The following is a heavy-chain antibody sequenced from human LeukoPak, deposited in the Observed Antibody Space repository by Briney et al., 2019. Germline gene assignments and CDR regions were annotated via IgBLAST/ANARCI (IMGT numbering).Heavy chain of an antibody. Sequence: PGGSLRLSCAASGFTFSSYSMNWVRQAPGKGLEWVPSISSSSSYIYYADSVKGRFTISRDNAKNSLYLQMNSLRAEDTAVYYCARDHTDSSGYWGNWFDPWGQGTLVTVSS. V-gene: IGHV3-21*01. CDR1: GFTFSSYS. D-gene: IGHD3-22*01. CDR2: ISSSSSYI. CDR3: ARDHTDSSGYWGNWFDP. J-gene: IGHJ5*02.